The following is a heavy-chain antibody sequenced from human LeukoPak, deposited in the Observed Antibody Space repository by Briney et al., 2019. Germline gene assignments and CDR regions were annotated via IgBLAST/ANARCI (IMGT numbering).Heavy chain of an antibody. CDR3: ARGAFYCSSTSCYSPFDY. CDR1: GGSISSGDYY. D-gene: IGHD2-2*02. V-gene: IGHV4-30-4*08. CDR2: IYYSGST. Sequence: SQTLSLTCTVSGGSISSGDYYWSWIRQPPGKGLEWIGYIYYSGSTYYNPSLKSRVTISVDTSKNQFSLKLSSVTAADTAVYYCARGAFYCSSTSCYSPFDYWGQGTLVTVSS. J-gene: IGHJ4*02.